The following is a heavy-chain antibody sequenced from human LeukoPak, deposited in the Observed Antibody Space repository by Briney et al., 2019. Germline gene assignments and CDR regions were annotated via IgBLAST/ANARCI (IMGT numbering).Heavy chain of an antibody. V-gene: IGHV3-9*03. CDR3: AKDLVVGISGGAFDT. CDR2: ISWNSGSI. J-gene: IGHJ3*02. Sequence: PGRSLRLSCAASGFTFDDYAMHWVRQAPGKGLEWVSGISWNSGSIGYADSVKGRFTISRDNAKNSLYLQMNSLRAEDMALYYCAKDLVVGISGGAFDTWGQGTMVTVSS. CDR1: GFTFDDYA. D-gene: IGHD3-22*01.